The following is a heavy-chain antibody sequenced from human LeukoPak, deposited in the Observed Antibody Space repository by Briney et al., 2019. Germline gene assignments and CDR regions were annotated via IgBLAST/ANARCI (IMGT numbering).Heavy chain of an antibody. D-gene: IGHD4/OR15-4a*01. Sequence: GGSLRLSCAASGFTFGTYWMHWVRQAPGKGLVWVSRIDYDGSITTYADSVKGRFTISRDNSKNTLYLQMNSLRAEDTAVYYCARRAGAYSHPYDYWGQGTLVTVSS. CDR2: IDYDGSIT. J-gene: IGHJ4*02. V-gene: IGHV3-74*03. CDR3: ARRAGAYSHPYDY. CDR1: GFTFGTYW.